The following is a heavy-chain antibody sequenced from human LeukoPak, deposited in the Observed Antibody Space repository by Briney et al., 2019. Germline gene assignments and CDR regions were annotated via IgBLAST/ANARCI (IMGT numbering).Heavy chain of an antibody. CDR3: ATEPTVTYVDY. CDR1: GLTFSSYA. J-gene: IGHJ4*02. Sequence: GRSLRLSCAASGLTFSSYAMSWVRQAPGKGLEWVSAISGSGGSTYYADSVKVRFTISRDNSKNTLYLQMNSLRAEDTAVYYCATEPTVTYVDYWGQGTLVTVSS. CDR2: ISGSGGST. V-gene: IGHV3-23*01. D-gene: IGHD4-11*01.